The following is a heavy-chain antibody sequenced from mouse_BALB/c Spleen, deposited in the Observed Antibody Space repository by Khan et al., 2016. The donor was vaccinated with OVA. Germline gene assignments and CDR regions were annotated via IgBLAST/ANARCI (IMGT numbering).Heavy chain of an antibody. J-gene: IGHJ3*01. D-gene: IGHD1-1*02. CDR1: GYTFTDYA. Sequence: QVQLKQSGAELVRPGVSVKISCKASGYTFTDYAMHWVKQRHAKSLEWIGVISTNYGDADYNQKFQGKASMTVDRSSSTVYMELVRLTSEDSAIYYCVRGGKCAYWGQGTLVTVSA. CDR2: ISTNYGDA. V-gene: IGHV1S137*01. CDR3: VRGGKCAY.